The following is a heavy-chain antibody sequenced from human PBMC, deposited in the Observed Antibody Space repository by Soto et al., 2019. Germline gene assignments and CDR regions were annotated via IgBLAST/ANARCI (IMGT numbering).Heavy chain of an antibody. J-gene: IGHJ4*02. V-gene: IGHV1-69*04. CDR1: GGDLTNSG. CDR2: IFPLLAMV. CDR3: AQEDGAGFKS. Sequence: QVHLVQSGAEMKKPGSSVKVSCKVSGGDLTNSGISWVRQAPGQGLEWMGGIFPLLAMVDYSQKFQGRVTITADESTNTAYMDLRILRSGDTVVYYCAQEDGAGFKSWGQGTLIIVSS. D-gene: IGHD1-26*01.